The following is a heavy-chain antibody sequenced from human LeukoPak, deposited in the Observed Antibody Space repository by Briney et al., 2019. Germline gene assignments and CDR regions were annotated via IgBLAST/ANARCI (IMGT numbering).Heavy chain of an antibody. CDR1: GGTFSSYA. J-gene: IGHJ4*02. CDR2: IIPIFGTA. Sequence: GASVKVSCKASGGTFSSYAISWVRQAPGQGLEWMGRIIPIFGTANYAQKFQGRVTITTDESTSTAYMELSSLRSEDTAVYYCARGPGSGWYLVGATENWGQGTLVTVSS. V-gene: IGHV1-69*05. D-gene: IGHD6-19*01. CDR3: ARGPGSGWYLVGATEN.